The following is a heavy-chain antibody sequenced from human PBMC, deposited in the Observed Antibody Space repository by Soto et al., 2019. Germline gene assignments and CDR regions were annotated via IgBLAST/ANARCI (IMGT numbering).Heavy chain of an antibody. V-gene: IGHV1-46*03. CDR1: GYSLTNDY. Sequence: ASMKVSYMTSGYSLTNDYMHCVRQAPGQGLEWMGIINPSGGSTSYAQKFQGRVTMTRDTSTSTVYMELSSLRSEDTAVYYCARDSSGWDRDFDYWGQGTLVTVSS. CDR2: INPSGGST. J-gene: IGHJ4*02. D-gene: IGHD6-19*01. CDR3: ARDSSGWDRDFDY.